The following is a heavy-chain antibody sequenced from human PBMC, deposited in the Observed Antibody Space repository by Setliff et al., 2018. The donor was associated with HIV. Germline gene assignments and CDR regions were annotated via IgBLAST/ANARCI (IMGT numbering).Heavy chain of an antibody. CDR2: IYYSGST. V-gene: IGHV4-39*01. D-gene: IGHD2-15*01. J-gene: IGHJ4*02. CDR3: ARKNRYCSGGSCYYFDS. CDR1: GGSISSSLYY. Sequence: SETLSLTCTVSGGSISSSLYYWGWIRQPPGKGLEWIGSIYYSGSTYYNPSPKSRITISVDTSKNQFSLKLSSVTAADTAVYYCARKNRYCSGGSCYYFDSWGLGTLVTVSS.